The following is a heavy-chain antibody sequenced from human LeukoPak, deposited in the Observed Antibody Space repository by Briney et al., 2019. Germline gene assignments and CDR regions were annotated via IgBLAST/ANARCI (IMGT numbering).Heavy chain of an antibody. J-gene: IGHJ6*02. Sequence: GGSLRLSCVPSGFTFSNYAMHWVRHAPAKGLDWVAAISYDGTIIYYADSVRGRFTIPRDNSKNTLLLQVNSLRPEDTALYHWAKSRYPGLYYGMAVWGQGARVSVSS. V-gene: IGHV3-30*18. CDR2: ISYDGTII. CDR1: GFTFSNYA. CDR3: AKSRYPGLYYGMAV. D-gene: IGHD3/OR15-3a*01.